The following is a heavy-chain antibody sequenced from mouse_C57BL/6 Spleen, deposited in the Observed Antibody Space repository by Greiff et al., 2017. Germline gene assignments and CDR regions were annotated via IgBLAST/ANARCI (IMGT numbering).Heavy chain of an antibody. J-gene: IGHJ4*01. Sequence: EVQLQQSGPVLVKPGASVKMSCKASGYTFTDYYMNWVKQSHGKSLEWIGVINPYNGGTSYNQKFKGKATLTVDKSSSTAYMQLSSLTSEDSAVYYCARPSSGTGGYYAMDYWGQGTSVTVSS. D-gene: IGHD4-1*01. CDR3: ARPSSGTGGYYAMDY. CDR1: GYTFTDYY. CDR2: INPYNGGT. V-gene: IGHV1-19*01.